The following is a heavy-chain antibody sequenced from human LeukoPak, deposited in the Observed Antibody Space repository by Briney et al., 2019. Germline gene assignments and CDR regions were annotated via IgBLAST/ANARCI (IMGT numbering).Heavy chain of an antibody. CDR3: ARHARDGYIGY. V-gene: IGHV4-34*01. CDR1: GGSFSGYY. CDR2: INHSGST. J-gene: IGHJ4*02. Sequence: PSETLSLTCAVYGGSFSGYYWSWIRQPPGKGLEWIGEINHSGSTNYNPSLKSRVTISVDTSKNQFSLKLSSVTAADTAVYYCARHARDGYIGYWGQRTLVTVSS. D-gene: IGHD5-24*01.